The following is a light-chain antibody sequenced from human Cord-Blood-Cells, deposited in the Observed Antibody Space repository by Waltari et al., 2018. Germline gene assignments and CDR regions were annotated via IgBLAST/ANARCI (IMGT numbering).Light chain of an antibody. CDR3: QQRSNWPPLT. Sequence: DIVFTRSPTTLSLSPGERATLPCWASPSVRSYLACYQQKPGQSPRLLIYDASNSATGIPARFSGSGSGTDFNLTISSLEPEDFAVYYCQQRSNWPPLTFGGGTKVEIK. CDR2: DAS. V-gene: IGKV3-11*01. J-gene: IGKJ4*01. CDR1: PSVRSY.